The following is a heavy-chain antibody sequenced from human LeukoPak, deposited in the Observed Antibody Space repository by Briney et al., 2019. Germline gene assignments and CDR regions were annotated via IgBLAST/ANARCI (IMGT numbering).Heavy chain of an antibody. CDR1: GFTFSSYE. CDR2: ISSSGSTI. J-gene: IGHJ6*02. V-gene: IGHV3-48*03. Sequence: GGSLRLSCATSGFTFSSYEMNWVRQAPGKGLEWVSYISSSGSTIYHADSVKGRFTISRDNAKNSLYLQMNSLRAEDTAVYYCAREWLYYGMDVWGQGTTVTVSS. CDR3: AREWLYYGMDV. D-gene: IGHD5-24*01.